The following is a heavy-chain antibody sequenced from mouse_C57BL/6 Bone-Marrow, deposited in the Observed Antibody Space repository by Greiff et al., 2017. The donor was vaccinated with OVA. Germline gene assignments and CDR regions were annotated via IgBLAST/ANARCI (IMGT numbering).Heavy chain of an antibody. CDR2: IAPSDSYI. J-gene: IGHJ2*02. D-gene: IGHD1-1*01. V-gene: IGHV1-59*01. Sequence: QVQLQQPGAELVRPGTSVKLSCKASGYTFTNYWMHWVKQRPGQGLEWIGVIAPSDSYINYNQKFKGRATLTVDTSSSTAYMHLSSLTYEDSAVYYCAHYGSRLDIRYWGQGTSLTVTS. CDR1: GYTFTNYW. CDR3: AHYGSRLDIRY.